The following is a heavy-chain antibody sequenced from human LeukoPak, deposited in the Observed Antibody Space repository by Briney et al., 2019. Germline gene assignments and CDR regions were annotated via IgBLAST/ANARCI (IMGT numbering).Heavy chain of an antibody. CDR2: IIPILGIA. CDR1: GYTFTSYG. CDR3: ARDLGYSGYDSVY. J-gene: IGHJ4*02. D-gene: IGHD5-12*01. V-gene: IGHV1-69*04. Sequence: SVKVSCKASGYTFTSYGISWVRQAPGQGLEWMGRIIPILGIANYAQKFQGRVTITADKSTSTAYMELSSLRSEDTAVYYCARDLGYSGYDSVYWGQGTLVTVSS.